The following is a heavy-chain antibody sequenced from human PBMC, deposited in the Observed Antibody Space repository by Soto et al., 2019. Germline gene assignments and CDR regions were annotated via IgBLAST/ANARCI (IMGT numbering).Heavy chain of an antibody. CDR3: ARDPTSGYYSRCYFDY. D-gene: IGHD3-22*01. J-gene: IGHJ4*02. CDR1: GFTFSSYG. CDR2: IWYDGSNK. Sequence: PGGSLRLSCAASGFTFSSYGMHWVRQAPGKGLEWVAVIWYDGSNKYYADSVKGRFTISRDNSKNTLYLQMNSLRAEDTAVYYCARDPTSGYYSRCYFDYWGQGTLVTVSS. V-gene: IGHV3-33*01.